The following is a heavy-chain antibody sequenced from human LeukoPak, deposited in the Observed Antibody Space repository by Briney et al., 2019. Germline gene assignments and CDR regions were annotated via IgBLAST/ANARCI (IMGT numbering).Heavy chain of an antibody. CDR2: IYHSGGT. D-gene: IGHD2-2*01. V-gene: IGHV4-59*08. CDR1: GGSISSDY. CDR3: ARQGRNRDFCSSISCHYFDF. J-gene: IGHJ4*02. Sequence: SETLSLTCTVSGGSISSDYWSWIRQPPGMALEWIGNIYHSGGTNYNPSIKRRVTISVDTSKTKFSLKLSSVTAADTAVYYCARQGRNRDFCSSISCHYFDFWGQGALATVSS.